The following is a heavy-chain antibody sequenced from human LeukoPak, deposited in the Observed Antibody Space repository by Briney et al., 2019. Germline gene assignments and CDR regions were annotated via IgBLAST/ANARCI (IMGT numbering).Heavy chain of an antibody. V-gene: IGHV3-9*01. CDR1: GFTFDDYA. Sequence: GRSLRLSCAASGFTFDDYAMHWVRQAPGKGLEWVSGIGWNSGSIGYADSVKGRFTISRDNAKNSLYLQMNSLRAEDTALYYCAKGSGSGSYSVSYYFDYWGQGTLVTVSS. CDR3: AKGSGSGSYSVSYYFDY. CDR2: IGWNSGSI. J-gene: IGHJ4*02. D-gene: IGHD1-26*01.